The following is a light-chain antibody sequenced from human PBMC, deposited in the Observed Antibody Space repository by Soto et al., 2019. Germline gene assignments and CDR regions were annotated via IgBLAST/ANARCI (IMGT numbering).Light chain of an antibody. V-gene: IGKV4-1*01. J-gene: IGKJ4*01. CDR3: QQYYSTPLT. CDR2: WAS. CDR1: QSVLYSSKNKNN. Sequence: DIVITQSPDALVVSLGERATINCKSSQSVLYSSKNKNNLAWYQQKPGQPPKLLIYWASARESGVPDRFSGSGSGTDFTLTISSLQAEDVAVYYCQQYYSTPLTFGGGTKVDIK.